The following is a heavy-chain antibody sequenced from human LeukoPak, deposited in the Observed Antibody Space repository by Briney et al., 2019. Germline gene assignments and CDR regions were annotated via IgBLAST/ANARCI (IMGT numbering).Heavy chain of an antibody. D-gene: IGHD1-26*01. V-gene: IGHV1-18*01. CDR1: GYTFTSYG. CDR2: ISAYNGNT. J-gene: IGHJ6*03. Sequence: ASVKVSCKASGYTFTSYGISWVRQAPGQGLEWMGWISAYNGNTNYAQKLQGRVTMTTDTSTSTACVELRSLRSDDTAVYYCARAGSYTYYYYYYMDVWGKGTTVTVSS. CDR3: ARAGSYTYYYYYYMDV.